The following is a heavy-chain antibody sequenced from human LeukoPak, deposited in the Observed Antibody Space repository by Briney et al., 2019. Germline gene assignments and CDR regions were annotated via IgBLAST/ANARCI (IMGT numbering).Heavy chain of an antibody. J-gene: IGHJ6*03. CDR1: GYSFTSYW. CDR3: ARHVGTRSSAVAYYYYMDV. D-gene: IGHD6-25*01. CDR2: IYPGDSDT. Sequence: GESLKISCKGSGYSFTSYWIGWVRQMPGKGLEWMGIIYPGDSDTRYSPSFQGQVTISADKSISTAYLQWSSLKASDTAMYYCARHVGTRSSAVAYYYYMDVWGKGTTVTVSS. V-gene: IGHV5-51*01.